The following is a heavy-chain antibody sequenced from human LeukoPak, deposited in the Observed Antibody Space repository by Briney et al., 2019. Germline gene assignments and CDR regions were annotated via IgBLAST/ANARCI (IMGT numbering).Heavy chain of an antibody. CDR1: GYSFTIFD. CDR3: TRGFFADGNGDYNKELDF. V-gene: IGHV1-8*01. D-gene: IGHD2-21*02. Sequence: GASVTVSFTASGYSFTIFDVNWVRQAPGQGGEWMGWMNPHSGHTGYAQKFQGRVTMTSDTSISTAFMELSSLGSEDTAVYYCTRGFFADGNGDYNKELDFWGQGTQVTVSS. CDR2: MNPHSGHT. J-gene: IGHJ4*02.